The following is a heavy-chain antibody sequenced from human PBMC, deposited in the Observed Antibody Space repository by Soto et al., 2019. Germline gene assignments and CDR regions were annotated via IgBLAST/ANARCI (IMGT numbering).Heavy chain of an antibody. CDR3: ACRHCSGGSCSTPCFDS. J-gene: IGHJ4*02. CDR2: IFFTGNI. V-gene: IGHV4-39*01. Sequence: SETLSLACTVSGASLSRISYYWGWIRQPAGKGLEWVGSIFFTGNIYYNPSLKSRVTMSVDTSRNQFSLMVNSVTAADTAVYSCACRHCSGGSCSTPCFDSWGQGALVTVSS. D-gene: IGHD2-15*01. CDR1: GASLSRISYY.